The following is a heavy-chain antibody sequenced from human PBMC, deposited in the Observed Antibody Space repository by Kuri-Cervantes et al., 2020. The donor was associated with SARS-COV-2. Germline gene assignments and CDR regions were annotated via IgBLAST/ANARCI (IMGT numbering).Heavy chain of an antibody. V-gene: IGHV3-7*01. D-gene: IGHD2-2*02. CDR3: ARESVVPAAIDY. J-gene: IGHJ4*02. CDR2: IKDDGSEK. CDR1: GFTFSSYW. Sequence: GGSLRLTCADSGFTFSSYWMHWVRQAPGKGLEWVANIKDDGSEKYYVDSVKGRFTISRDNGKNSLYLQMNGLRVEDTAMYYCARESVVPAAIDYWGQGTLVTVSS.